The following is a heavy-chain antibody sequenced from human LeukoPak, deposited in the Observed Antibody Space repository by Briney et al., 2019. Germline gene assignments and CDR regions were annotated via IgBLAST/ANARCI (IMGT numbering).Heavy chain of an antibody. CDR2: ISYDGSNK. J-gene: IGHJ4*02. CDR1: GFTFSSYA. CDR3: TTDFTYYYDSSGYYRSY. V-gene: IGHV3-30-3*01. Sequence: PGGSLRLSCAASGFTFSSYAMHWVRQAPGKGLEWVAVISYDGSNKYYADSVKGRFTISRDNSKNTLYLQMNSLKTEDTAVYYCTTDFTYYYDSSGYYRSYWGQGTLVTVSS. D-gene: IGHD3-22*01.